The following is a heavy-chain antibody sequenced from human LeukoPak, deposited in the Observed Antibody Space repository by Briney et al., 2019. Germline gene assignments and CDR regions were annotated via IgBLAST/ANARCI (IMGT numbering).Heavy chain of an antibody. CDR2: INPNSGGT. CDR1: VYTFTVYY. D-gene: IGHD6-13*01. CDR3: ARGVLSISSSWYDY. J-gene: IGHJ4*02. V-gene: IGHV1-2*02. Sequence: GASVTVSFKSSVYTFTVYYMHWVRQAPGQGLEWMGWINPNSGGTNYAQKFQGRVTMTRDTSISTAYMELSRLRSDDTAVYYCARGVLSISSSWYDYWGQGTLVTVSS.